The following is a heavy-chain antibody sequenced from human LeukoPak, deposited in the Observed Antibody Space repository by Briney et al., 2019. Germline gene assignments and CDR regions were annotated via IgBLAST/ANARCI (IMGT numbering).Heavy chain of an antibody. V-gene: IGHV3-21*01. Sequence: GGSLRLSCAASGFTFSNYNMNWVRQAPGKGLEWVSSISRSSSYIYYTDAVKGRFTISRDNAKNSLFLQMNSLRAEDTAVYYCAREGFIAVAGTGWFDPWGQGTLVTVSS. J-gene: IGHJ5*02. CDR1: GFTFSNYN. CDR2: ISRSSSYI. D-gene: IGHD6-19*01. CDR3: AREGFIAVAGTGWFDP.